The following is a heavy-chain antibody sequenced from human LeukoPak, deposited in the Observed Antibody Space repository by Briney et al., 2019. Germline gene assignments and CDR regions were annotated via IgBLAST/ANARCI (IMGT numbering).Heavy chain of an antibody. CDR3: ARAENDAFDI. J-gene: IGHJ3*02. CDR2: ISSSSTI. V-gene: IGHV3-48*01. Sequence: GGSLRLSCAASGFTFSSYSMNWVRQAPGKGLEWVSYISSSSTIYYADSVKGRFTISRDNAKNSLYLQMNSLRAEDTAVYYCARAENDAFDIWGQGTMVTVSS. CDR1: GFTFSSYS.